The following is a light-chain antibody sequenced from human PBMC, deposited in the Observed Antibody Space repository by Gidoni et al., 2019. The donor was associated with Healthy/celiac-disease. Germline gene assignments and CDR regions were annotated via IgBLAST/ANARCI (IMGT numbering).Light chain of an antibody. V-gene: IGKV1-5*03. CDR3: QQYNSYPVF. CDR1: QSISSW. CDR2: KAS. Sequence: DIQMTQSPSTLSASVGSRVTITCRASQSISSWLAWYQQKPGKAPKLLIYKASSLESGVPSRFSGSGSGTEFTLTISSLQPDDFATYYCQQYNSYPVFFGQGTKLEIK. J-gene: IGKJ2*01.